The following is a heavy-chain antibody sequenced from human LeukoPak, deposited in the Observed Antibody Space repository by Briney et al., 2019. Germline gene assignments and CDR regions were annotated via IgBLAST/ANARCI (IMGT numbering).Heavy chain of an antibody. J-gene: IGHJ3*02. CDR1: GYTFTGYY. CDR2: INPNSGGT. D-gene: IGHD3-10*01. V-gene: IGHV1-2*02. Sequence: ASVKVSCKASGYTFTGYYMHWVGQAPGQGLEWMGWINPNSGGTNYAQKFQGRVTMTRDTSISTAYMELSRLRSDDTAVYYCARSYGEADAFDIWGQGTMVTVSS. CDR3: ARSYGEADAFDI.